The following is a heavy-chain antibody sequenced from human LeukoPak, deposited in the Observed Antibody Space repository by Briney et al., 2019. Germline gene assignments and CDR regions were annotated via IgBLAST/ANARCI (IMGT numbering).Heavy chain of an antibody. J-gene: IGHJ6*03. V-gene: IGHV4-39*01. CDR3: ARLHYGGNYGYYYYYMDV. D-gene: IGHD4-23*01. Sequence: SETLSLTCTVSGGSISSSSYYWGWIRQPPGKGLEWIGSVYYTGSTYYNPSLKSRVTISVDTSKNQFSLKLSSVTAADTAVYYCARLHYGGNYGYYYYYMDVWGKGTTVTISS. CDR2: VYYTGST. CDR1: GGSISSSSYY.